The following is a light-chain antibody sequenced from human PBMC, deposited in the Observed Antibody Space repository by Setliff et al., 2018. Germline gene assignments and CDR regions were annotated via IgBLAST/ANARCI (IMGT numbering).Light chain of an antibody. CDR1: SSDVGGYNY. Sequence: QSALTQPASVSGSPGQSITISCTGTSSDVGGYNYVSWYQQHPGKAPKLIISEVSHRPSGVSHRFSGSKSGNTASLTISGLQPEDEADYYCSSFTSSRLYVFGTGTKATVL. V-gene: IGLV2-14*01. CDR2: EVS. CDR3: SSFTSSRLYV. J-gene: IGLJ1*01.